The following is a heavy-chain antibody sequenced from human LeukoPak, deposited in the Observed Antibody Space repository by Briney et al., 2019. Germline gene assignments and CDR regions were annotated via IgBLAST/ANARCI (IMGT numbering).Heavy chain of an antibody. CDR1: GFTFSNYG. V-gene: IGHV3-33*01. CDR2: IWYDGSNK. D-gene: IGHD3-22*01. J-gene: IGHJ4*02. Sequence: PGGSLRLSCAASGFTFSNYGMHWVRQAPGKGLEWVALIWYDGSNKYYADSVKGRFTISRDNSKNTLYLQMNSLRAEDTAVYYCARDARYYDSSGYYWLDYWGQGTLVTVSS. CDR3: ARDARYYDSSGYYWLDY.